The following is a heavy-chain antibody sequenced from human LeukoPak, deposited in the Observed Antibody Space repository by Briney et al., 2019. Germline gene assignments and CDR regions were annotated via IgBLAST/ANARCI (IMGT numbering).Heavy chain of an antibody. CDR2: ISGSAHKI. V-gene: IGHV3-23*01. D-gene: IGHD5-18*01. CDR1: GFTFSNYA. CDR3: AGRVTGYSSGYVY. J-gene: IGHJ4*02. Sequence: GGSLRLSCAASGFTFSNYAMSWVRQAPGKGLEWVSVISGSAHKIRYADSVKGRFTISRDNSENTVYLQMNNLRAEDTALYYCAGRVTGYSSGYVYWGQGTLVTVSS.